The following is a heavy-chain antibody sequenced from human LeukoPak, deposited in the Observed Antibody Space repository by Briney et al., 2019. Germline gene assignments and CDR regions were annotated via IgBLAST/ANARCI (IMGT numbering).Heavy chain of an antibody. D-gene: IGHD3-10*01. CDR3: ARYGAGKCVDV. CDR2: IWYDGSNK. J-gene: IGHJ6*02. V-gene: IGHV3-33*01. CDR1: GFTFSSYG. Sequence: AGGSLRLSCGASGFTFSSYGMHWVRQAPGKGLEWLAVIWYDGSNKYYGDSVKGRFTISRDNSKNTVYLQMNGLRAEDTAVYYCARYGAGKCVDVWGQGTTVTVSS.